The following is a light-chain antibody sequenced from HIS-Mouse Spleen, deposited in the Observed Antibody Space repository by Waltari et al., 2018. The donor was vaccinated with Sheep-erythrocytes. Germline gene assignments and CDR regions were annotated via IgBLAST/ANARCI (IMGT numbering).Light chain of an antibody. CDR1: ALPKQS. V-gene: IGLV3-25*03. Sequence: SYELTQPPSVSVSPGQTARITCSGDALPKQSAYRYQQKPGQAPVLVIYKDSERPSGIPERFSGSSSGTTVTLTISGVQAEDEADYYCQSADSSGTYRVFGGGTKLTVL. J-gene: IGLJ2*01. CDR2: KDS. CDR3: QSADSSGTYRV.